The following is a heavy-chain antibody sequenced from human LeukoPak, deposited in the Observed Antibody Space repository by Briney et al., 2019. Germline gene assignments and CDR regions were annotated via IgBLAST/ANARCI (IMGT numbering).Heavy chain of an antibody. CDR1: AGSISSYY. V-gene: IGHV4-59*01. J-gene: IGHJ4*02. D-gene: IGHD6-13*01. CDR2: IYYSGST. CDR3: ATMAAAGNYFDY. Sequence: SETLSLTCTVSAGSISSYYWSWIRQPPGKGLEWIGYIYYSGSTNYNPSLKSRVTISLDTSKNQFSLKLSSVTAADTAIYYCATMAAAGNYFDYWGQGTLVAVSS.